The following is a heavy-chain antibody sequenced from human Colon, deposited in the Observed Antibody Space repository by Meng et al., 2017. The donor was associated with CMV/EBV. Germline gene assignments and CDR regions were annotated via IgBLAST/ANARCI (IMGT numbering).Heavy chain of an antibody. CDR1: GFIFSAHW. CDR2: IKEDGSAT. V-gene: IGHV3-7*01. J-gene: IGHJ4*02. CDR3: GRDHWGSPGL. Sequence: GGSLRLSCAASGFIFSAHWMSWLRQAPGKGLEWVANIKEDGSATYYVDSVKGRFTISRDNAKSSLYLQINSLTVEDTAVYYRGRDHWGSPGLWGQGTLVTVSS. D-gene: IGHD3-16*01.